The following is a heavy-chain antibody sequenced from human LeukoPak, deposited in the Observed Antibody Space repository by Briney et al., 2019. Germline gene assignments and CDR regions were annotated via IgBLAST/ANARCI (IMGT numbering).Heavy chain of an antibody. D-gene: IGHD3-10*01. J-gene: IGHJ4*02. CDR2: ISGRGGST. CDR3: AKSGDGSGSYWYCFDY. Sequence: RGSLRLSCAASVFTFSSYAMSWVRQAPGKGLEWVSAISGRGGSTYYAYSVKGRFTISRDNSKNALYLQINSLRAEDTAVYYCAKSGDGSGSYWYCFDYWGQGTLVSVSS. CDR1: VFTFSSYA. V-gene: IGHV3-23*01.